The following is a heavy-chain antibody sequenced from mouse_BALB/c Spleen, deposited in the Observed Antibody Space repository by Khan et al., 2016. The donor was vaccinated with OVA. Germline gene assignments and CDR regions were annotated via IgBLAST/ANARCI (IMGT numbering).Heavy chain of an antibody. Sequence: QVQLKESGPGLVAPSQSLSITCTVSGFSLTSYGVHWVRQPPGKGMVGLGALLAGGSTNHNSAFLSSLSFSKDNSKSQVFLKMNSQQTDDTAMYCCARLEDKWGQGTTLTVSS. CDR2: LLAGGST. CDR3: ARLEDK. V-gene: IGHV2-9*02. CDR1: GFSLTSYG. J-gene: IGHJ2*01.